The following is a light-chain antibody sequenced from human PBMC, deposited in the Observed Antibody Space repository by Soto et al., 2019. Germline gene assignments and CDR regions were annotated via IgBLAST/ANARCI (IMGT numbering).Light chain of an antibody. J-gene: IGKJ5*01. CDR2: VAS. V-gene: IGKV1-39*01. Sequence: DIQMTQSPSSLSASVGDRVTITCRASQNIINYLNWYQQKPGKAPQLLIYVASRLESGVQSRFSGSGSGTDFTLTIRSLQPEDFATYYCKQSYNAPITFGQGTRLEIK. CDR3: KQSYNAPIT. CDR1: QNIINY.